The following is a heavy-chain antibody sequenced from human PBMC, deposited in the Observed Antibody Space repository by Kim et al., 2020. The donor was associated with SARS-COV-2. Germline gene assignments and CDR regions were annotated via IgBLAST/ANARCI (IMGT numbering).Heavy chain of an antibody. CDR3: ARGTGNYGDWDY. Sequence: GGVLRLSWAGSGLTLSSSWMHWVRQAPGKGLVWVSRISSDGSNTNYADSVKGRFTVSRDNAKNTLYLQMNSLRADDTAVYYCARGTGNYGDWDYWGQGTLVTVSS. CDR2: ISSDGSNT. V-gene: IGHV3-74*01. D-gene: IGHD1-7*01. CDR1: GLTLSSSW. J-gene: IGHJ4*02.